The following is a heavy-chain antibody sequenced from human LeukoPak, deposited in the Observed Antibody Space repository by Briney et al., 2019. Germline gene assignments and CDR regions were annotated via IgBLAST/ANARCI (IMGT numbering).Heavy chain of an antibody. CDR3: TSDTVYTALGIDY. CDR2: INNDGSGA. J-gene: IGHJ4*02. V-gene: IGHV3-74*01. Sequence: PGGSLRLSRAASGFTFSRHLMHWVRQAPGKGLVWVSRINNDGSGANYADSVKGRFTISRDNAKNTLYLQMSSLRAEDTAVYYCTSDTVYTALGIDYWGQGTLVTVSS. CDR1: GFTFSRHL. D-gene: IGHD5-18*01.